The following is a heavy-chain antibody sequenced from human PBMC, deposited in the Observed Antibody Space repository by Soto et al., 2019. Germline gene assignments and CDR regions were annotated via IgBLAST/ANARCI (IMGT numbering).Heavy chain of an antibody. D-gene: IGHD3-22*01. CDR3: ARALYYDSSGLDY. V-gene: IGHV4-59*08. J-gene: IGHJ4*02. CDR1: GGSISGYY. CDR2: MYNTGST. Sequence: PSETLSLTCTVSGGSISGYYWSWIRQPPGKGLEWIGYMYNTGSTVYNPSFKSRVTISVDTSKNQFSLKLSSVTAADTAVYYCARALYYDSSGLDYWGQGTLVTVSS.